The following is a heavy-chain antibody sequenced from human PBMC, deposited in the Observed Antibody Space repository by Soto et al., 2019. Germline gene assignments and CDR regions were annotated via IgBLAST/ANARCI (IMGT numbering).Heavy chain of an antibody. CDR1: GGSVSSGSYY. J-gene: IGHJ4*02. Sequence: SETLSLTCTVSGGSVSSGSYYWSWIRQPPGKGLEWIGYIYYSGSTNYNPSLKSRVTISVDTSKNQFSLKLSSVTAADTAVYYCARGKTRHSIQDYWGQGTLVTVSS. V-gene: IGHV4-61*01. CDR2: IYYSGST. CDR3: ARGKTRHSIQDY. D-gene: IGHD3-3*02.